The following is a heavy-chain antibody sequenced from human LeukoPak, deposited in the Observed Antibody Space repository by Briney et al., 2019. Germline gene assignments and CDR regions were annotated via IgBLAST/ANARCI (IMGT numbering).Heavy chain of an antibody. Sequence: SETLSLTCTVSGGSISSSSYYWGWIRQPPGKGLEWIGSIYYSGSTYYNPSLKSRVTISVDTSKNQFSLKLSSVTAADTAVYYCAREGTQVVIATPLNWFDPWGQGTLVTVSS. D-gene: IGHD2-21*01. J-gene: IGHJ5*02. CDR2: IYYSGST. CDR3: AREGTQVVIATPLNWFDP. V-gene: IGHV4-39*02. CDR1: GGSISSSSYY.